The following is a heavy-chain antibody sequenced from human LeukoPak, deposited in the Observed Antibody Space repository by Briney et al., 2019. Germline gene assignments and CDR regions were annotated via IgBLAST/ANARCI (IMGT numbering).Heavy chain of an antibody. CDR3: ARDSGTTVTTFDFDY. D-gene: IGHD4-17*01. CDR1: GGSISSYY. CDR2: INHSGST. Sequence: PSETLSLTCTVSGGSISSYYWSWIRQPPGKGLEWIGEINHSGSTNYNPSLKSRVTISVDTSKNQFSLKPSSVTAADTAVYYCARDSGTTVTTFDFDYWGQGTLVTVSS. J-gene: IGHJ4*02. V-gene: IGHV4-34*01.